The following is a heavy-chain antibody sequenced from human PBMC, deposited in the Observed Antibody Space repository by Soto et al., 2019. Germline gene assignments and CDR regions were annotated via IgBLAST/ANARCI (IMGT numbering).Heavy chain of an antibody. CDR1: GGTISGYY. Sequence: QVHLQESGPGLVKPSETLSLTCSVSGGTISGYYWTWIRQPAVKGLEWIGRIYSSGNTKYNPSLQSRVTMSLDTSNNQFSLSLTSVTAADTAVYYCARGQRFSDWFDPWGQGTLVTVSS. CDR2: IYSSGNT. J-gene: IGHJ5*02. D-gene: IGHD3-3*01. V-gene: IGHV4-4*07. CDR3: ARGQRFSDWFDP.